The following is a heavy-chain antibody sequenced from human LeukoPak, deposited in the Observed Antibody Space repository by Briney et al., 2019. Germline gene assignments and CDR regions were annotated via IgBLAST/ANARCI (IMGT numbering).Heavy chain of an antibody. CDR3: ARSTVAGPYFDY. Sequence: GGSLRPSGEAPGLPFSSYSMNGVRKAPGKGRKWVSSISSSSSYIYYADSVKGRFTISRDNAKNSLYLQMNSLRAEDTAVYYCARSTVAGPYFDYWGQGTLVTVSS. CDR1: GLPFSSYS. CDR2: ISSSSSYI. D-gene: IGHD6-19*01. V-gene: IGHV3-21*01. J-gene: IGHJ4*02.